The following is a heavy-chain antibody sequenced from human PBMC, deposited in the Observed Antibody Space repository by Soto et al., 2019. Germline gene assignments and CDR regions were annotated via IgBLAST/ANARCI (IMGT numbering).Heavy chain of an antibody. Sequence: GPKPGNSTQTLTLTCTFPWFSHSNKGMCVSWIRQPPGKALEWLARIDWDDDKYYRTSLKTRLTISKDTSKNQVVLTMTNMDPVDTATYYCARIRATRSKTYWLDYLGKGTLVTVSS. D-gene: IGHD5-12*01. CDR3: ARIRATRSKTYWLDY. CDR2: IDWDDDK. CDR1: WFSHSNKGMC. J-gene: IGHJ4*02. V-gene: IGHV2-70*11.